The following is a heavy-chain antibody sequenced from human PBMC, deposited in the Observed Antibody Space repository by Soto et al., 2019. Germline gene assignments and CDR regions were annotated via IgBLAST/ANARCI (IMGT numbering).Heavy chain of an antibody. Sequence: PSETLSLTCSVSGGSMRNYYWNWIRQPPGRGLEWIGYVYHSGSTNYNPSLKSRVSMSVDVSRNHFSLTLHSVTAADTAVYFCRSSYSTYSSQDYWGQGTLVTVSS. CDR3: RSSYSTYSSQDY. V-gene: IGHV4-59*01. D-gene: IGHD2-15*01. CDR1: GGSMRNYY. J-gene: IGHJ4*02. CDR2: VYHSGST.